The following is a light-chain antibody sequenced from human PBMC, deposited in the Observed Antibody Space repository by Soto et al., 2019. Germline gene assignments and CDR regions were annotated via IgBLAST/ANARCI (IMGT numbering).Light chain of an antibody. V-gene: IGLV3-21*02. Sequence: SYALTQPPSVSVAPGQTARITCGGNHIEAKTVHWYQQKPGQAPVLVVYDDRDRPSGIPERFSGSNSGNTATLTISRVEAGDEADYYCQVWDSTSDHLWVFGGGTKLTVL. J-gene: IGLJ3*02. CDR2: DDR. CDR3: QVWDSTSDHLWV. CDR1: HIEAKT.